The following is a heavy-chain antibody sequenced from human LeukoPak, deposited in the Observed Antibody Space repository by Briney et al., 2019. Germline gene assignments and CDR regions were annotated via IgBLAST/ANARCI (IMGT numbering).Heavy chain of an antibody. CDR3: ARGGYYYYYMDV. Sequence: EASVKVSCKASGYTFTGYYMHWVRQAPGQGLEWMGWINPNSGGTNCAQKFQGRVTMTRDTSISTAYMELSSLRSEDTAVYYCARGGYYYYYMDVWGKGTTVTISS. J-gene: IGHJ6*03. CDR2: INPNSGGT. CDR1: GYTFTGYY. V-gene: IGHV1-2*02.